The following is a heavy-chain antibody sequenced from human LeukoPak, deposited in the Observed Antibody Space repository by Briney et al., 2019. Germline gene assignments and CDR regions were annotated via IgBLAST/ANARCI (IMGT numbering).Heavy chain of an antibody. CDR2: IYPGDSDT. V-gene: IGHV5-51*01. Sequence: GESLKISCKGFGYSFTTYWIGWVRQMPGKGLEWMGIIYPGDSDTKYSPSFRGQVTISADKSIGTAYLQWSSLKASDTAMYYCARSCTSTNCYLTDAFDIWGQGTMVTVSS. J-gene: IGHJ3*02. CDR1: GYSFTTYW. CDR3: ARSCTSTNCYLTDAFDI. D-gene: IGHD2-2*01.